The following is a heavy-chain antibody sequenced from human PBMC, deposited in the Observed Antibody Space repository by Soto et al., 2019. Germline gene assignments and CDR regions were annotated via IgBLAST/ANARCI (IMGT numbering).Heavy chain of an antibody. CDR2: VTYNGDNT. V-gene: IGHV3-23*01. CDR1: GFTFRSYA. CDR3: ARYIRGPTVFYFDF. D-gene: IGHD3-3*02. J-gene: IGHJ4*02. Sequence: GGSLRLSCAASGFTFRSYAMTWVRQAPGKGLEWVSVVTYNGDNTYYADSVKGRFTISRDNSKEKVDLQMNSLTAEDTAVYYCARYIRGPTVFYFDFWGPGVLVAVSS.